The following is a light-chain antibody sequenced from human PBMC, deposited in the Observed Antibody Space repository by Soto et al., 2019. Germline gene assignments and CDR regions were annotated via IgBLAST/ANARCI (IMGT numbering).Light chain of an antibody. CDR3: QTWDAGILV. Sequence: QLVLTQSPSASASLGASVKLTYTLSSGHNNYAIAWHQQQPEKGPRYLMRLNSDGSHNKGDGIPDRFSGSSSGAERYLIISSLHSEDEADYYCQTWDAGILVFGTGTKLTVL. CDR2: LNSDGSH. V-gene: IGLV4-69*02. J-gene: IGLJ1*01. CDR1: SGHNNYA.